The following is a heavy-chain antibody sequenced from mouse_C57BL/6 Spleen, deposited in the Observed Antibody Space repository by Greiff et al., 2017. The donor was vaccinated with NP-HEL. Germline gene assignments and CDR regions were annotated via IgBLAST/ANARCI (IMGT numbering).Heavy chain of an antibody. CDR2: IYPGDGDT. Sequence: QVQLKESGPELVKPGASVKISCKVSGYAFSSSWMNWVKQRPGKGLEWIGRIYPGDGDTNYNGKIKGKAILTAEQSSSTAYMQLSSLTSEDSAVYFCARWGDQATAWFAYWGQGTLVTVSA. CDR1: GYAFSSSW. CDR3: ARWGDQATAWFAY. J-gene: IGHJ3*01. V-gene: IGHV1-82*01. D-gene: IGHD3-2*02.